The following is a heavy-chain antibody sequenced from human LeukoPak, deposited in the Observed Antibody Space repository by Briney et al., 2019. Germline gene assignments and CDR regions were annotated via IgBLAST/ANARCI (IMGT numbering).Heavy chain of an antibody. CDR2: IKQDGSEK. D-gene: IGHD6-6*01. CDR1: GFTFSSYS. CDR3: ARVAARYDAFDI. Sequence: PGGSLRLSCAASGFTFSSYSMNWVRQAPGKGLEWVANIKQDGSEKYYVDSVKGRFTISRDNAKNSLYLQMNSLRAEDTAVYYCARVAARYDAFDIWGQGTMVTVSS. V-gene: IGHV3-7*03. J-gene: IGHJ3*02.